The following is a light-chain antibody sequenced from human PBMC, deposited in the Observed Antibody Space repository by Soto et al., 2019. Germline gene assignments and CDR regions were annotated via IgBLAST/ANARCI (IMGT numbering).Light chain of an antibody. Sequence: DIQMTQSPSSLSASVGDRVTITCQASQDITNFLNWYQQKPGKAPKLLIYDASSLQTGVSSRVSGRGYGTDFSFTISTLQPENIATYYSQQFDAIPYSFGPGTKVAIK. V-gene: IGKV1-33*01. CDR3: QQFDAIPYS. CDR1: QDITNF. CDR2: DAS. J-gene: IGKJ2*03.